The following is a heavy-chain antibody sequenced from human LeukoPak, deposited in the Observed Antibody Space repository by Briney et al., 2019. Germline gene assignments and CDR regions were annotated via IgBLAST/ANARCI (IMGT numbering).Heavy chain of an antibody. CDR1: GGSFSGYY. J-gene: IGHJ4*02. CDR2: INHSGST. D-gene: IGHD3-10*01. CDR3: AGFHLDYYFDY. V-gene: IGHV4-34*01. Sequence: KSSETLSLTCAVYGGSFSGYYWSWIRQPPGKGLEWIGEINHSGSTNYNPSLKSRVTISVDTSKNQFSLKLSSVTAADTAVYYCAGFHLDYYFDYWGQGTLVTVSS.